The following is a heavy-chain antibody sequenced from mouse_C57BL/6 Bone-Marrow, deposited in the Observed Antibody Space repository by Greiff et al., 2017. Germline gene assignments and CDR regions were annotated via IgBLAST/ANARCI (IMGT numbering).Heavy chain of an antibody. Sequence: QVQLQQSGAELVRPGTSVKMSCKASGYTFTNYWIGWAKPRPGHGLEWIGDIYPGGGYTNYNEKFKGKATLTADKSSSTAYMQFSSLTSEDSAIYDCARREDGYFDVWGKGTTVTVSS. CDR3: ARREDGYFDV. D-gene: IGHD2-3*01. CDR2: IYPGGGYT. CDR1: GYTFTNYW. J-gene: IGHJ1*03. V-gene: IGHV1-63*01.